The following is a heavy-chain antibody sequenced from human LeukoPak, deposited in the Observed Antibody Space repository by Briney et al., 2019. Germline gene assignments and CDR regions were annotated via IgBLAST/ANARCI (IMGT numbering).Heavy chain of an antibody. D-gene: IGHD6-13*01. Sequence: GASVKVSRKTSGYTFTSFFTSWVRQAPGQGLELMGWISGQSGDTYYAQKFQGRVTMMRDTTTNTVHMELRNLISDDTAVYYCARWPAVGDYWGQGTLVTVSS. CDR3: ARWPAVGDY. CDR2: ISGQSGDT. J-gene: IGHJ4*02. V-gene: IGHV1-18*01. CDR1: GYTFTSFF.